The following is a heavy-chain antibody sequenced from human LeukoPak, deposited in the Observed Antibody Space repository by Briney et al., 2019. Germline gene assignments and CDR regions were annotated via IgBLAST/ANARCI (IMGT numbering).Heavy chain of an antibody. Sequence: PSETLSLTCTVSGGSISSYYWSWIRQPPGKRLEWIGYIYYSGSTHYNPSLKSRITVSVDTSKNQFSLKLSSVTAADTAVYYCARGTSGWPYYFDYWGQGTLVTVSS. D-gene: IGHD6-19*01. V-gene: IGHV4-59*01. CDR3: ARGTSGWPYYFDY. J-gene: IGHJ4*02. CDR2: IYYSGST. CDR1: GGSISSYY.